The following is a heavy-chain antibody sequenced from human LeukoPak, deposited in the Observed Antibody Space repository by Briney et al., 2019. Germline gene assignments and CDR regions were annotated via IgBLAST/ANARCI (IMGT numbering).Heavy chain of an antibody. CDR3: ARGLPRGVGATTSPQYYFDY. D-gene: IGHD1-26*01. CDR2: ISAYNGNT. V-gene: IGHV1-18*01. CDR1: GYTFTSYG. Sequence: GASVKVSCMASGYTFTSYGISWVRQAPGQGLEWMGWISAYNGNTNYAQKLQGRVTMTTDTSTSTAYMELRSLRSDDTAVYYCARGLPRGVGATTSPQYYFDYWGQGTLVTVSS. J-gene: IGHJ4*02.